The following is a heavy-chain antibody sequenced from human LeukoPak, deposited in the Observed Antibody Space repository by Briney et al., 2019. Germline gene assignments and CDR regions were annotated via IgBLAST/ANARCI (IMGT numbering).Heavy chain of an antibody. J-gene: IGHJ6*03. CDR2: ISSSGSTI. Sequence: GGSLRLSCAASGFTFSDYYMSWIRQAPGKGLEWVSYISSSGSTIYYADSVKGRFTISRDNAKNSLYLQMNSLRAEDTAVYYCAKDPLSYYYYYYMDVWGKGTTVTVSS. CDR1: GFTFSDYY. V-gene: IGHV3-11*01. CDR3: AKDPLSYYYYYYMDV.